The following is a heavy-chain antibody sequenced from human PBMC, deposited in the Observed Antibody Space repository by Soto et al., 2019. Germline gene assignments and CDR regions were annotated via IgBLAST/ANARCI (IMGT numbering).Heavy chain of an antibody. J-gene: IGHJ4*02. CDR3: AKSAYEGFYFDY. D-gene: IGHD3-22*01. CDR2: MNSDGSII. V-gene: IGHV3-74*01. CDR1: GSTFDNHW. Sequence: GGSPRLSCAVAGSTFDNHWMHWVRQAPGKGLEWVSRMNSDGSIINYADSVKGRFTVSRDNAKNKLYLQMNSLRAEDTAVYYWAKSAYEGFYFDYWGQGSQVTVSS.